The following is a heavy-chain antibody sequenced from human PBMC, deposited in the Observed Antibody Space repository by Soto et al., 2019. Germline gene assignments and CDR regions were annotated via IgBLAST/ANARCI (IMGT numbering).Heavy chain of an antibody. D-gene: IGHD3-10*01. J-gene: IGHJ6*02. CDR3: ARLQGVRSPAYYLGMDV. CDR2: IYPGDSDT. CDR1: GYSFAGYW. V-gene: IGHV5-51*01. Sequence: GESLKISCKGSGYSFAGYWIGWVRQMPGKGLEWMGIIYPGDSDTRYSPSFQGQVTISADKSISTAYLQWSSLKASDTAMYYCARLQGVRSPAYYLGMDVWGQETTVTVSS.